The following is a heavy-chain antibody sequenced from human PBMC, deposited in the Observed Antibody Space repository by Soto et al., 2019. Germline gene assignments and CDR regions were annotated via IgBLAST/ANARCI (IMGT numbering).Heavy chain of an antibody. D-gene: IGHD2-2*01. Sequence: GGSLRLSCAASGFTFTNYWMQWVRQAPGKGLVWVSRINSDGSSTSHADSVKGRFTISRDNAKNTLDLQMSSLRAEDTAVYYCARPQYLPDDVFDVWGRGPVVTVSS. CDR2: INSDGSST. CDR1: GFTFTNYW. CDR3: ARPQYLPDDVFDV. V-gene: IGHV3-74*01. J-gene: IGHJ3*01.